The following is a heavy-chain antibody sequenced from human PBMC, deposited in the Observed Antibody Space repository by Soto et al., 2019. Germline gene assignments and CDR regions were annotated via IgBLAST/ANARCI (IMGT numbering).Heavy chain of an antibody. J-gene: IGHJ3*02. CDR1: GGSISSGGYY. CDR3: ARDRLYYYDSSGYFYAFDI. CDR2: IYYSGST. Sequence: PSETLSLTYTVSGGSISSGGYYWSWIRQHPGKGLEWIGYIYYSGSTYYNPSLKSRVTISVDTSKNQFSLKLSSVTAADTAVYYCARDRLYYYDSSGYFYAFDIWGQGTMVTV. V-gene: IGHV4-31*03. D-gene: IGHD3-22*01.